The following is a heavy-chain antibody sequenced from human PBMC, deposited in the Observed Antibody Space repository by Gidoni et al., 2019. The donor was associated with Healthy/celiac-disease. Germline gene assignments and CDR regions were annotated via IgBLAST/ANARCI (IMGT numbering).Heavy chain of an antibody. CDR2: IYYSGST. CDR1: GGSISSGDYY. D-gene: IGHD2-21*01. J-gene: IGHJ5*02. CDR3: AACRGGDNWFDP. V-gene: IGHV4-30-4*01. Sequence: QVQLQESGPGLVQPSQTLSLTFTVSGGSISSGDYYWSWIRQPPGKGLEWIGYIYYSGSTYYNPSLKSRVTISVDTSKNQFSMKLSSVTAADTAVYYCAACRGGDNWFDPWGQGTLVTVSA.